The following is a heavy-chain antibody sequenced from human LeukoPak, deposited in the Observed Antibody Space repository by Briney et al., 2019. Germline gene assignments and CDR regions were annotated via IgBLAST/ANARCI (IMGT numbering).Heavy chain of an antibody. D-gene: IGHD1-26*01. CDR2: IYSGGST. J-gene: IGHJ4*02. Sequence: GGSLRLSCAASGFTVSSNYMSWVRQAPGKGLDWVSVIYSGGSTYYADSVKGRFTISRDNSKNTLYLQMNSLRAEDTALYYCARSTTYVTYYFDYWGQGTLVTVSS. V-gene: IGHV3-53*01. CDR1: GFTVSSNY. CDR3: ARSTTYVTYYFDY.